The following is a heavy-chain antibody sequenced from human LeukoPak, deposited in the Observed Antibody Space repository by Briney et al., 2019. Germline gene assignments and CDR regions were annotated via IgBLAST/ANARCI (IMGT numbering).Heavy chain of an antibody. D-gene: IGHD1-26*01. CDR1: GGSISSGDYY. V-gene: IGHV4-30-4*01. CDR3: ARLKVDANNYFDY. J-gene: IGHJ4*02. CDR2: IYYSGSS. Sequence: SETLSLTCTVSGGSISSGDYYWSWIRQPPGKGLEWIGYIYYSGSSYFSPSLKSRVTISVDTSRNQFSLKLSSVTAADTALYYCARLKVDANNYFDYWGQGTLVTVSS.